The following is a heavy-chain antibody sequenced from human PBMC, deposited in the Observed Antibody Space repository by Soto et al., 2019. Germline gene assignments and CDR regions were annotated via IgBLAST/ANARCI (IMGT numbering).Heavy chain of an antibody. CDR2: IYYSGST. J-gene: IGHJ4*02. V-gene: IGHV4-59*08. CDR3: AGTVTPYYFDY. Sequence: SGTPSLTRPFPCGSIQSFYWGWVRQPPGKGLEWIGYIYYSGSTNYNPSLKSRVTISVDTSKNQFSLKLSSVTAADTAVYYCAGTVTPYYFDYWGQGTLVTVSS. D-gene: IGHD4-4*01. CDR1: CGSIQSFY.